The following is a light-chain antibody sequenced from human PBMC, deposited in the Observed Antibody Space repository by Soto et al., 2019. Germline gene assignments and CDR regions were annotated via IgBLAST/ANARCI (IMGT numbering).Light chain of an antibody. Sequence: SYELTQPPSVSVAPGKTARITCGGNNIGSKSVHWYQQKPGQAPVLVIYYDSDRPSGIPERFSGSNSGNTATLTISRVEAGDEADYYCQVCDSSSDLYVVFCGGTKLTVL. CDR2: YDS. V-gene: IGLV3-21*04. J-gene: IGLJ2*01. CDR1: NIGSKS. CDR3: QVCDSSSDLYVV.